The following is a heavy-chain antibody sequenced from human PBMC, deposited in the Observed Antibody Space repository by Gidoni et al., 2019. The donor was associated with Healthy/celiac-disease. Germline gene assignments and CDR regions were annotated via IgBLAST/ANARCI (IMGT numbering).Heavy chain of an antibody. J-gene: IGHJ6*02. D-gene: IGHD4-17*01. V-gene: IGHV3-33*01. Sequence: QVQLVESGGGVVQPGRSLRLSCAASGFTFSSYGMHWVRQAPGKGLEWVAVIWYDGSNQYYADSVKGRFTISRDNSKTTLYLQMNSLRAEDTAVYYCARDDGDYVNSELGMDVWGQGTTVTVSS. CDR1: GFTFSSYG. CDR3: ARDDGDYVNSELGMDV. CDR2: IWYDGSNQ.